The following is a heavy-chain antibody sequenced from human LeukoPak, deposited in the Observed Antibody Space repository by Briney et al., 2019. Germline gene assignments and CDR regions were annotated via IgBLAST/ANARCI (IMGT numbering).Heavy chain of an antibody. Sequence: SETLSLTCAVYGGSFGGYYWSWIRQPPGKGLEWIGEINHSGSTNYNPSLKSRVTISVDTSKNQFSLKLSSVTAADTAVYYCARRPAAIRRMGAFDYWGQGTLVTVSS. CDR1: GGSFGGYY. J-gene: IGHJ4*02. V-gene: IGHV4-34*01. CDR3: ARRPAAIRRMGAFDY. D-gene: IGHD2-2*02. CDR2: INHSGST.